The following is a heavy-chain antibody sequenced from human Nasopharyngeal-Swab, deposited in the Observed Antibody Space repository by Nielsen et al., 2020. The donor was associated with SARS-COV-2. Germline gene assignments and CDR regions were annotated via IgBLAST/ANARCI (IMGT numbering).Heavy chain of an antibody. V-gene: IGHV4-30-4*01. CDR2: IYYSGST. D-gene: IGHD3-10*01. Sequence: RQAPGKGLEWIGYIYYSGSTYYNPSLKSRVTISVDTSKNQFSLKLSSVTAADTAVYYCARDLHEYGSGLYYFDYWGQGTRVTVSS. J-gene: IGHJ4*02. CDR3: ARDLHEYGSGLYYFDY.